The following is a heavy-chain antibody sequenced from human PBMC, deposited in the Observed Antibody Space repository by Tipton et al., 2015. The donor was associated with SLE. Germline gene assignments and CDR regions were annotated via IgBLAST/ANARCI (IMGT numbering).Heavy chain of an antibody. D-gene: IGHD2-2*01. CDR3: ARGDCSSTSCLDY. J-gene: IGHJ4*02. Sequence: LRLSCTVSGGSSSSYYWSWIRQPPGKGLEWIWYIYYSGSTNYNPSLKSRVTISVDTSKNQFSLKLSSVTAADTAVYYCARGDCSSTSCLDYWGQGTLVTVSS. CDR1: GGSSSSYY. CDR2: IYYSGST. V-gene: IGHV4-59*01.